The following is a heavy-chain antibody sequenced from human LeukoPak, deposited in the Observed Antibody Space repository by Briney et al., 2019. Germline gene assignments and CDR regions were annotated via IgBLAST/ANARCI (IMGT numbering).Heavy chain of an antibody. V-gene: IGHV3-30*03. J-gene: IGHJ4*02. Sequence: GRSLRLSCAASGLTFRSYGMRWVRQAPGKGLEWVAVISHDGRNKDYGDSVKGRFTISRDNSNNTLYLQMSSLRPEDSAMYFCATQSFYCTSTSCSRLRDYWGQGTLVAVSS. CDR1: GLTFRSYG. CDR3: ATQSFYCTSTSCSRLRDY. D-gene: IGHD2-2*01. CDR2: ISHDGRNK.